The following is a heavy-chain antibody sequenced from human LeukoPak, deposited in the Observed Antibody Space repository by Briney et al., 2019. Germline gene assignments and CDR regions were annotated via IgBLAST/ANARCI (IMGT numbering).Heavy chain of an antibody. CDR2: IKQDGSEK. CDR1: GFTFSSYW. V-gene: IGHV3-7*01. J-gene: IGHJ6*03. CDR3: ARTLGGLGYCSSTSCYKGDYYYYMDD. D-gene: IGHD2-2*02. Sequence: GGSLRLSCAASGFTFSSYWMSWVRQAPGKGLEWVANIKQDGSEKYYADSVKGRFTISRDNAKNSLYLQMNSLRAEDTAVYYCARTLGGLGYCSSTSCYKGDYYYYMDDWGKGTTVTVSS.